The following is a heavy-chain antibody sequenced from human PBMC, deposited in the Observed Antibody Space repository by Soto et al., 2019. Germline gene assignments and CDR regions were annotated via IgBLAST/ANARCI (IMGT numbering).Heavy chain of an antibody. V-gene: IGHV1-69*18. J-gene: IGHJ4*02. Sequence: QVQLVQSGAEVKKPGSSVKVSCSASGVTFSSYAFTWVRQAPGQGLEWMGNIIPGFRTSTYAQRFQGRLTISADESTNTVYMELSSLRSGDTAGYFCAKDGSWDGGGGKSWGQGPLVIVSS. CDR3: AKDGSWDGGGGKS. CDR1: GVTFSSYA. CDR2: IIPGFRTS. D-gene: IGHD1-26*01.